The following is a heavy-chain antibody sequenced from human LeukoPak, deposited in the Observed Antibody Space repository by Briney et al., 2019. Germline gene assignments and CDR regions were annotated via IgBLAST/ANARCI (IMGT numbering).Heavy chain of an antibody. Sequence: ASVKVSCKASGGTFSSYAISWARQAPGQGLEWMGGIIPIFGTANYAQKFQGRVTITTDESTSTAYMELSSLRSEDTAVYYCARVGVGIMVYATAPLWGQGTLATVSS. J-gene: IGHJ4*02. CDR1: GGTFSSYA. D-gene: IGHD2-8*01. CDR2: IIPIFGTA. V-gene: IGHV1-69*05. CDR3: ARVGVGIMVYATAPL.